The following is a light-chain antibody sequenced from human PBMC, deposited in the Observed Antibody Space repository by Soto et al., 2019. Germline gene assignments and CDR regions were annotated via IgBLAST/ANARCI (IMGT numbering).Light chain of an antibody. J-gene: IGLJ2*01. CDR2: EVS. CDR1: SSDVGGYNY. V-gene: IGLV2-14*01. CDR3: CSYAGNYTF. Sequence: QSALTQPASVSGSPGQSITISCTGTSSDVGGYNYVSWYQQHPGKAPKLMIYEVSNWPSGVSNRFSGSKSGNTASLTISGLQADDEADYYCCSYAGNYTFFGGGTQLTVL.